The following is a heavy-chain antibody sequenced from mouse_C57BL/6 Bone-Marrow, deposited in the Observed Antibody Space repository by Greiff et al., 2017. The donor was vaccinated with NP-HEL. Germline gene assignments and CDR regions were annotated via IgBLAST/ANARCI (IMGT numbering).Heavy chain of an antibody. Sequence: EVKLVESGGGLVQPGRSMKLSCTTSGFTFSDYYMAWVRQVPEKGLDWVANINYDGSSTYYLASLKSRFIISRDNAKNILYLQMSSLKSEDTASYYCVREGGLRRRTYAMDYWGQGTSVTASS. CDR2: INYDGSST. J-gene: IGHJ4*01. V-gene: IGHV5-16*01. CDR1: GFTFSDYY. D-gene: IGHD2-4*01. CDR3: VREGGLRRRTYAMDY.